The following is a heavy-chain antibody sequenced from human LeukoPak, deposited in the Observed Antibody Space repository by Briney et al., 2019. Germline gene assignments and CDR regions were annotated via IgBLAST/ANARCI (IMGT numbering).Heavy chain of an antibody. V-gene: IGHV1-69*13. D-gene: IGHD2/OR15-2a*01. CDR3: ARTQESASFDFDY. J-gene: IGHJ4*02. CDR1: GGTFSSYA. CDR2: IIPIFGTA. Sequence: ASVKVSCKASGGTFSSYAISWVRQAPGQGLEWMGGIIPIFGTANYAQTFQGRVTITADESTSTAYMELSSLRSEDTAVYYCARTQESASFDFDYWGQGTLVTVSS.